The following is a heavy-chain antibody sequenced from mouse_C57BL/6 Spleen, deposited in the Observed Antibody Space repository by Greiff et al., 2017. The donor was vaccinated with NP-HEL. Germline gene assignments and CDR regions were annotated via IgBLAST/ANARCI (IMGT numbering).Heavy chain of an antibody. V-gene: IGHV1-72*01. CDR2: IDPNSGGT. D-gene: IGHD1-1*01. CDR3: ARNYYGSSYEWYFDV. Sequence: QVQLQQSGAELVKPGASVKLSCKASGYTFTSYRMHWVKQRPGRGLEWIGRIDPNSGGTKYNEKFKSKATLTVDKPSSTAYMQLSSLTSEDSAVYYCARNYYGSSYEWYFDVWGTGTTVTVSS. J-gene: IGHJ1*03. CDR1: GYTFTSYR.